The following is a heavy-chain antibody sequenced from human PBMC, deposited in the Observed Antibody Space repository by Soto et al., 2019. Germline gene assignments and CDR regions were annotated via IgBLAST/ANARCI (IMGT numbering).Heavy chain of an antibody. V-gene: IGHV4-31*03. Sequence: QVQLQESGPGLVKPSQTLSLTCTVSGGSISSGGYYWSWIRQHPGKGLEWIGYIYYSGSTYYNPSLKIRVTISVDTSKNQFSLKLSSVTAADTAVYYCASGGPYCSGGSCYSGIDYWGQGTLVTVSS. CDR3: ASGGPYCSGGSCYSGIDY. CDR1: GGSISSGGYY. CDR2: IYYSGST. D-gene: IGHD2-15*01. J-gene: IGHJ4*02.